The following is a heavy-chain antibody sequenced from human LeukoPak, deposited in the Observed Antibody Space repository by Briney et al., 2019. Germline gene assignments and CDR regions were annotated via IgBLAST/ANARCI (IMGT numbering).Heavy chain of an antibody. J-gene: IGHJ4*02. CDR1: GFTFSSYG. V-gene: IGHV3-33*01. CDR2: IWYDGSNK. D-gene: IGHD2-15*01. CDR3: ARDSCSLDY. Sequence: QPGGSLRLSCAASGFTFSSYGMHWVRQAPGKGLEWVAVIWYDGSNKYYADSVNGRFTISRDNSKNTLYLQMNSRRAEDTAVYYCARDSCSLDYWGQGTLVTVSS.